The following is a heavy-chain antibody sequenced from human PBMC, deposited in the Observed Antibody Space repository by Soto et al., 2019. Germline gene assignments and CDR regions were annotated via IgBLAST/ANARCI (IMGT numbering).Heavy chain of an antibody. D-gene: IGHD2-2*01. CDR2: VYDSGTT. V-gene: IGHV4-39*07. J-gene: IGHJ4*02. Sequence: SETLSLTCTVSGASISGSSYYWGWIRQAPGKGLEWIGNVYDSGTTYYNPSLKSRVTISIDRSKNQFSLKLSSVTAADTAVYYCARVPDYWGQGILVTVSS. CDR3: ARVPDY. CDR1: GASISGSSYY.